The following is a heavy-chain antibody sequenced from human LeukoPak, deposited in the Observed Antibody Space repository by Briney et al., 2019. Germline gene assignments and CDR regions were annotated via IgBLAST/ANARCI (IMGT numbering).Heavy chain of an antibody. V-gene: IGHV3-15*01. J-gene: IGHJ5*02. D-gene: IGHD3-9*01. CDR3: TTAGLRYFDWTGGNWFDP. Sequence: GGSLRLSCAASGFTFSNAWMSWVRQAPGKGLEWVGRIKSKTDGGTTDYAAPVKGRFTISRDDSKNTLYLQMNSLKTEDTAVYHCTTAGLRYFDWTGGNWFDPWGQGTLVTVSS. CDR2: IKSKTDGGTT. CDR1: GFTFSNAW.